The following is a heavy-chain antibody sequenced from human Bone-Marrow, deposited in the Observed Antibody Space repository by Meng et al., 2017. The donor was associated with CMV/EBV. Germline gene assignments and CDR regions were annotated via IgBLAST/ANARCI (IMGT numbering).Heavy chain of an antibody. Sequence: GESLKISCAASGFTFKSFAMNWVRQAPGKGLEWVSSISGWSTFIYYADSVKGRFTISRDNAKNSLYLQMNSLRAEDTAVYYCARAYDYWGQGTLVTVSS. CDR2: ISGWSTFI. J-gene: IGHJ4*02. V-gene: IGHV3-21*01. CDR3: ARAYDY. CDR1: GFTFKSFA.